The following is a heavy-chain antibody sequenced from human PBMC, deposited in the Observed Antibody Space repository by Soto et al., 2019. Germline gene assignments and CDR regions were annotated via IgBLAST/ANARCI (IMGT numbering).Heavy chain of an antibody. J-gene: IGHJ4*02. Sequence: PSETLSLTCTVSGGSISSGDYYWSWIRQTQGKGMEWIGYIYYSGSTYYNPSLKSRVTISVDTSKNQFSLKLSSVTAADTAVYYCARGYYDILTGYYAFDYWGQGTLVTVSS. V-gene: IGHV4-30-4*01. CDR3: ARGYYDILTGYYAFDY. CDR1: GGSISSGDYY. CDR2: IYYSGST. D-gene: IGHD3-9*01.